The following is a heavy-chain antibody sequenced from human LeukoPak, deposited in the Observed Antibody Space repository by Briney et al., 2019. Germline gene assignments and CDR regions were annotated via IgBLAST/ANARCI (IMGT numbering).Heavy chain of an antibody. Sequence: GGSLRLSCAASGFTFSDYYMSWIRQAPGKGLEWVSYINRSGSTIYYADSVKGRFTISKDNAKKSLYLQMNGLRAEDTALYYCARGVGATWRRAFDIWGQGTRVTVSS. CDR2: INRSGSTI. D-gene: IGHD1-26*01. J-gene: IGHJ3*02. CDR3: ARGVGATWRRAFDI. CDR1: GFTFSDYY. V-gene: IGHV3-11*01.